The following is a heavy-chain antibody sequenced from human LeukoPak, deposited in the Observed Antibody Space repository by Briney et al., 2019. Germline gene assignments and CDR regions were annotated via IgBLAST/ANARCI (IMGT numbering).Heavy chain of an antibody. V-gene: IGHV3-11*01. CDR1: GFTFSDYY. CDR3: ARDSAYYDILTGSDAFDI. CDR2: ISSSGSTI. Sequence: KAGGSLRLSCAASGFTFSDYYMSWIRQAPGKGLEWVSYISSSGSTIYYADSVKGRFTISRDNAKNSLYLQMNSLRAEDTAVYYCARDSAYYDILTGSDAFDIWGQGTMVNVSS. D-gene: IGHD3-9*01. J-gene: IGHJ3*02.